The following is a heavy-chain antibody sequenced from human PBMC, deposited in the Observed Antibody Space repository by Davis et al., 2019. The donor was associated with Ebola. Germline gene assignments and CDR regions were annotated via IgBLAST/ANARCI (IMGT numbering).Heavy chain of an antibody. D-gene: IGHD7-27*01. J-gene: IGHJ4*02. Sequence: GGSLRLSCAASGFTFSSYWMSWVRQAPGKGLEWVANIKQDGSEKYYVDSVKGRFTISRDNAKNSLYLQMNSLRAEDTAVYYCARGRGANWGWAAGDYWGQGTLVTVSS. CDR3: ARGRGANWGWAAGDY. CDR1: GFTFSSYW. CDR2: IKQDGSEK. V-gene: IGHV3-7*01.